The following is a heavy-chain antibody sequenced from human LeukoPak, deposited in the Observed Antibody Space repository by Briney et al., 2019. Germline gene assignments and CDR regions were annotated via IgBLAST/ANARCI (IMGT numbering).Heavy chain of an antibody. CDR2: IYDSGST. Sequence: SETLSLTCTVSGGSISSYYRSWIRQPPGKGLEWIGYIYDSGSTNYNPSLKSRVTISVDTSKNQFSLKLSSVTAADTAVYYCAANDGEYCSGGSCYDYYYYMDVWGKGTTVTVSS. CDR3: AANDGEYCSGGSCYDYYYYMDV. J-gene: IGHJ6*03. V-gene: IGHV4-59*01. CDR1: GGSISSYY. D-gene: IGHD2-15*01.